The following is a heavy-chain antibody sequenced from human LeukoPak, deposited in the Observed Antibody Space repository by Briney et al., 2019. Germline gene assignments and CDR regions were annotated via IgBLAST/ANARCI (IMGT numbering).Heavy chain of an antibody. CDR3: ARDSVGAMT. CDR1: GFTFSTYA. D-gene: IGHD1-26*01. V-gene: IGHV3-48*02. CDR2: ISSSSSTI. Sequence: PGGSLRLSCAASGFTFSTYAMNWVRQAPGKGLEWVSYISSSSSTIYYADSVKGRFTISRDNAKNSLYLQMNSLRDVDTAVYYCARDSVGAMTWGQGTLVTVSS. J-gene: IGHJ4*02.